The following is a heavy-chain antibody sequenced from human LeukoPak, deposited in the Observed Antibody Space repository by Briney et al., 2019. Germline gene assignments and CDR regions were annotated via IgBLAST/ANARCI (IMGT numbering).Heavy chain of an antibody. CDR1: GYTFTAYY. CDR2: VNPNTGGT. V-gene: IGHV1-2*02. Sequence: GASVKVSCKASGYTFTAYYIHWVRQAPGQGLQWMGWVNPNTGGTHYAQSFQDRVTMTRDTSISTVYMELRSLRSDDTAVYYCARDIIVATGRGFDYWGQGTLVTVSS. J-gene: IGHJ4*02. D-gene: IGHD5-12*01. CDR3: ARDIIVATGRGFDY.